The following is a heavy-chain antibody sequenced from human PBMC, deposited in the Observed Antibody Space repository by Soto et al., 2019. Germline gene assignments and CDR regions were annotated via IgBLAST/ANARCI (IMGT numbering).Heavy chain of an antibody. D-gene: IGHD3-16*01. CDR2: ITGNSVFT. Sequence: GGSLRLSCAVSGFTFNRNAMSWVRQAPGKGLEWVSGITGNSVFTYYADSVKGRFTISRDNSKNTLYLQMNTLRVEDTAVYYCAKNRDYDYDAFDVWGKGTVVTVSS. CDR3: AKNRDYDYDAFDV. CDR1: GFTFNRNA. V-gene: IGHV3-23*01. J-gene: IGHJ3*01.